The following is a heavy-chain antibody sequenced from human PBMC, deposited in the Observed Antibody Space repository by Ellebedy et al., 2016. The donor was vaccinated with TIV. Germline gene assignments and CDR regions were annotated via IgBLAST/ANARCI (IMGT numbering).Heavy chain of an antibody. D-gene: IGHD3-16*01. CDR1: GGSISSSSYY. Sequence: MPSETLSLTCTVSGGSISSSSYYWGWIRQPPGKGLEWIGSIYYSGSTYYHPSIKSRVTISVDTSKNQFSLKLSSVTAADTAVYYCARAVDDYVWAGFDYWGQGTLVTVSS. CDR3: ARAVDDYVWAGFDY. CDR2: IYYSGST. V-gene: IGHV4-39*01. J-gene: IGHJ4*02.